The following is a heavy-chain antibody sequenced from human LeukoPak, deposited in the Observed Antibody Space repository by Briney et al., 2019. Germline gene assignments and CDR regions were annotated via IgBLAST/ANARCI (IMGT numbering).Heavy chain of an antibody. J-gene: IGHJ5*02. CDR1: GGSISSSSYY. CDR2: IYYSGST. D-gene: IGHD2-2*01. V-gene: IGHV4-39*01. CDR3: ARHGAYCSSTSCHWARFDP. Sequence: SETLSLTCTVSGGSISSSSYYWGWIRQPPGKGLEWIGSIYYSGSTYYNPSLKSRVTISVDTSKNQFSLKLSSVTAADTAVYYCARHGAYCSSTSCHWARFDPWGQGTPVTVSS.